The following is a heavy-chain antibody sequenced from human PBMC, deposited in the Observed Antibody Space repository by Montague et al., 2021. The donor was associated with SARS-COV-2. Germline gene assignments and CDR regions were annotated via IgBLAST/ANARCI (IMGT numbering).Heavy chain of an antibody. Sequence: CAISGDSVSSNRASWNWIRQSPSRGLEWLGRTYYRSKWFNDYSVSVSSRITIDPDTSKNVFSLHLRSVTPEDTAVYFCARTIALAASADGLDVWGPGTLISVSS. J-gene: IGHJ3*01. D-gene: IGHD2-21*01. CDR1: GDSVSSNRAS. V-gene: IGHV6-1*01. CDR2: TYYRSKWFN. CDR3: ARTIALAASADGLDV.